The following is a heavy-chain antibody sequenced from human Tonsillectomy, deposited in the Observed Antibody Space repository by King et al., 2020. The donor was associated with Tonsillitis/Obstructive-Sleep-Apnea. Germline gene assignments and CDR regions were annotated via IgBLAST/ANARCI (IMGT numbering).Heavy chain of an antibody. Sequence: VQLVQSGGGVVQPGRSLRLSCAASGFTFSSYGMHWVRQAPGKGLEWVAVISYDGSNKYYADSVKGRFTISRDNSKNTLYLQMNSLRPEDTAVYYCAQWGGCSSTSCYMGTGYFDYWGQGTLVTVSS. CDR3: AQWGGCSSTSCYMGTGYFDY. J-gene: IGHJ4*02. V-gene: IGHV3-30*18. CDR2: ISYDGSNK. D-gene: IGHD2-2*02. CDR1: GFTFSSYG.